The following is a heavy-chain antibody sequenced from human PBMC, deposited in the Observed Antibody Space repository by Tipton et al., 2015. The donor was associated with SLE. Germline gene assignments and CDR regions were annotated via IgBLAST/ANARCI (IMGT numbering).Heavy chain of an antibody. V-gene: IGHV3-30*04. Sequence: LSLTCAASGFTFSSYAMHWVRQAPGKGLEWVAVISYDGSNKYYADSVKGRFTISRDNSKNTLYLQMNSLRAEDTAVYYCARGIVRVAGYYESRGTRDYWGQGTLVTVSS. CDR3: ARGIVRVAGYYESRGTRDY. D-gene: IGHD3-22*01. CDR1: GFTFSSYA. CDR2: ISYDGSNK. J-gene: IGHJ4*01.